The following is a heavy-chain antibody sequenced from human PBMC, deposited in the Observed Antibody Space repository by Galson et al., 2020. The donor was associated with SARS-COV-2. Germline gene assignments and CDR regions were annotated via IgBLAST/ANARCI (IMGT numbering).Heavy chain of an antibody. J-gene: IGHJ2*01. Sequence: GESLKISCEDSGFNFSDHGMHWVRQAADKGLEWVAVISHDGSNNYYADSVKGRFTISRDSSKNTLYLQMNSLRPDDTAVYYWARGPARHYYERDSYYLLWYFDLWGRGTLVTVSS. CDR2: ISHDGSNN. V-gene: IGHV3-30*03. CDR3: ARGPARHYYERDSYYLLWYFDL. D-gene: IGHD3-22*01. CDR1: GFNFSDHG.